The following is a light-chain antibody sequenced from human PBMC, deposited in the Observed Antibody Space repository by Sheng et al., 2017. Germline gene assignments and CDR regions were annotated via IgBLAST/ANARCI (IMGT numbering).Light chain of an antibody. J-gene: IGKJ1*01. V-gene: IGKV3-11*01. Sequence: EIVLTQSPATLSLSPGERATLSCRASQSVSSYLAWYQQKPGQAPRLLIYDASNRATGIPARFSGSGSGTDFTLTISRLEPGDFVVYYCQQYGSSWWTFGQGTKVELK. CDR2: DAS. CDR3: QQYGSSWWT. CDR1: QSVSSY.